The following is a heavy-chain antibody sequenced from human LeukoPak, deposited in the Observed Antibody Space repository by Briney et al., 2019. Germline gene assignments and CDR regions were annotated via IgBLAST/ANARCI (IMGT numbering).Heavy chain of an antibody. CDR3: AREPGYSSGWFINDY. Sequence: GGSLRLSCAASGFTFSGYYMSWIRQAPGKGLEWVSYISSSGSTIYYADSVKGRFTISRDNAKNSLYLQMNSLRAEDTAVYYCAREPGYSSGWFINDYWGQGTLVTVSS. D-gene: IGHD6-19*01. J-gene: IGHJ4*02. V-gene: IGHV3-11*01. CDR1: GFTFSGYY. CDR2: ISSSGSTI.